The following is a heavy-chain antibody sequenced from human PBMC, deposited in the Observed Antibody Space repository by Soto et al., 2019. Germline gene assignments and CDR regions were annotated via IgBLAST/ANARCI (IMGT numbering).Heavy chain of an antibody. Sequence: ESVGGVVQPGTSLRLSCAASGFTFAHYAMHWVRHSPGKGLEWVAFMSHDENRKLYSDSVKGRFTISRDNSKSTLYLQMSRLRAEDTAVYYCAKDYDFWSASVNPYFDSWGLGTLVTVSS. D-gene: IGHD3-3*01. CDR2: MSHDENRK. CDR1: GFTFAHYA. CDR3: AKDYDFWSASVNPYFDS. J-gene: IGHJ4*02. V-gene: IGHV3-30*18.